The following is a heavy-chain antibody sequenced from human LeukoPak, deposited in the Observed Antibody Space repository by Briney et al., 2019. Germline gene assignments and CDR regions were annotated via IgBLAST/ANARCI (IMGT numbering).Heavy chain of an antibody. CDR2: IYSGGST. CDR1: GFTFSNAW. Sequence: GGSLRLSCAASGFTFSNAWMSWVRQAPGKGLECISVIYSGGSTDYADSVKGRLTISRDNSKNTLYLQMNSLRAEDTAVYYCARVVDHDYGDYYLDYWGQGTLVTVSS. CDR3: ARVVDHDYGDYYLDY. J-gene: IGHJ4*02. V-gene: IGHV3-53*01. D-gene: IGHD4-17*01.